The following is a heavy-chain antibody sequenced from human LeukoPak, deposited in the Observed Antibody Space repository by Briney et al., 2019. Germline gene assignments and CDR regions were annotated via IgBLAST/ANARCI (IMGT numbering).Heavy chain of an antibody. CDR2: LVGSDGKT. CDR1: GFTLTNYP. Sequence: QAGGSLRLSCAASGFTLTNYPMTWVRQAPGKGLEWVSTLVGSDGKTYYADTVKGRFTISRDISRNTLYLQMNSLRVDDTAVYYCAKAPHPNQDILFDSWGLGTLVSVSS. V-gene: IGHV3-23*01. J-gene: IGHJ4*02. CDR3: AKAPHPNQDILFDS. D-gene: IGHD1-14*01.